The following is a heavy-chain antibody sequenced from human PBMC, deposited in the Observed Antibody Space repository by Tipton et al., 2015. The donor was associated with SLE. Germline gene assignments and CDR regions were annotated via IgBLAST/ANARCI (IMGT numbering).Heavy chain of an antibody. D-gene: IGHD3-10*01. V-gene: IGHV4-31*03. CDR1: GDSISSGGYY. CDR2: IHYRRNT. J-gene: IGHJ4*02. CDR3: ARGFNGGFDF. Sequence: TLSLTCTVSGDSISSGGYYWSWIRQHPGKGLEYIGYIHYRRNTYYNPSLRSRVFISVDTSKNQFSLRLTSVTTADTAVYYCARGFNGGFDFWGQGTLVTVSS.